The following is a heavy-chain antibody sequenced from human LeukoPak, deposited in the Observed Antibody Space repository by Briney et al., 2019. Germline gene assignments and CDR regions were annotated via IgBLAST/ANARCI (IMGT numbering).Heavy chain of an antibody. Sequence: KPSETLSLTCTVSGGSISSSSYYWGWIRQPPGKGLEWIGSIYYSGSTYYNPSLKSRVTISVDTSKNQFSLKLSSVTAADTAVYYCARDGYFDYWGQGTLVTVSS. CDR3: ARDGYFDY. CDR2: IYYSGST. J-gene: IGHJ4*02. V-gene: IGHV4-39*07. CDR1: GGSISSSSYY.